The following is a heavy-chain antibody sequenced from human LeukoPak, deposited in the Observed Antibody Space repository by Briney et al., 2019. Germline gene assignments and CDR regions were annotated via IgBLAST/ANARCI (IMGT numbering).Heavy chain of an antibody. V-gene: IGHV3-33*01. CDR3: AREAYTAHDY. Sequence: GRSLRLSCAASGFTFSSYGMHWVRQAPGKGLEWVAVIWYDGSNKYYADSVKGRFTISRDNSKNTLYLQMNSLRAEDTAVYCAREAYTAHDYWGQGTLVTVSS. CDR1: GFTFSSYG. CDR2: IWYDGSNK. D-gene: IGHD5-18*01. J-gene: IGHJ4*02.